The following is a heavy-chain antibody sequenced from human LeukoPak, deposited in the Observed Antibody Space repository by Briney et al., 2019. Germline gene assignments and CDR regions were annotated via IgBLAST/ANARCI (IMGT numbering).Heavy chain of an antibody. J-gene: IGHJ4*02. CDR2: IRGDGSST. Sequence: GGSLRLSCAASGFTFSTYWMHWVRQAPGKGLVWVSSIRGDGSSTNYAGSVKGRFTISRDNAENTLYLRMNSPRAEDTAVYYCARATSETSYNYWGQGTLVTVSS. CDR1: GFTFSTYW. D-gene: IGHD3-10*01. V-gene: IGHV3-74*01. CDR3: ARATSETSYNY.